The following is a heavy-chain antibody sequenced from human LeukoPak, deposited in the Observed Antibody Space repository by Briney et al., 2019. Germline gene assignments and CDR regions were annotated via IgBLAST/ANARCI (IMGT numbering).Heavy chain of an antibody. CDR2: VSGSGYST. V-gene: IGHV3-23*01. CDR3: AKYEQSTGWSFDY. CDR1: GFTFTSYA. J-gene: IGHJ4*02. D-gene: IGHD2-8*02. Sequence: GGSLRLSCVASGFTFTSYAMTWVRQAPGKGLEWVSSVSGSGYSTYYTDSVKGRFTISRDNSKNTVFLQMNSLRAEDTALYYCAKYEQSTGWSFDYWGQGALVTVSS.